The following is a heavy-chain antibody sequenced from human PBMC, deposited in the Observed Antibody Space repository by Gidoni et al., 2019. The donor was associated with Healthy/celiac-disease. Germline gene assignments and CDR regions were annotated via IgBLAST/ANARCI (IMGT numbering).Heavy chain of an antibody. D-gene: IGHD6-6*01. CDR2: IYYSGST. CDR1: GGSISSYY. CDR3: ARGLAARHFPFDY. J-gene: IGHJ4*02. Sequence: QVQLQESGPGLVKPSETLSLTCTVSGGSISSYYWSWNRQPPGKGLEWIGYIYYSGSTNYNPSLKSRVTISVDTSKNQFFLKLSSVTAADTAVYYCARGLAARHFPFDYWGQGTLVTVSS. V-gene: IGHV4-59*01.